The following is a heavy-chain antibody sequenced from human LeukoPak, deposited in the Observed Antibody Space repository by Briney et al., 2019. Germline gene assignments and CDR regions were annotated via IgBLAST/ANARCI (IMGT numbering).Heavy chain of an antibody. D-gene: IGHD6-13*01. Sequence: PGGSLRLSCAASGFTFSDYYMSWIRQAPGKGLEWVSYISSSGSTIYYADSVKGRFTISRDNAKNSLYLQMNSLRAEDTAVYYCAGDAIAAAGIYGMDVWGQGTTVTVSS. J-gene: IGHJ6*02. CDR1: GFTFSDYY. CDR3: AGDAIAAAGIYGMDV. CDR2: ISSSGSTI. V-gene: IGHV3-11*01.